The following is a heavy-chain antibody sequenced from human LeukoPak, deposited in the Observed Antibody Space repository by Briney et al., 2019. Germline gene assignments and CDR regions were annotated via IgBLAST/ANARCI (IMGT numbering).Heavy chain of an antibody. CDR3: AKPLTSYSSGFSDVFDV. J-gene: IGHJ3*01. D-gene: IGHD5-18*01. CDR1: GFTFGIYA. V-gene: IGHV3-64*02. Sequence: SGGSLRLSCAASGFTFGIYAMHWVRQAPGKGLEHDSTITTNGGNTYYADSVKGRFTISRDNSKDTLFLQMGSLRAEDMAVYYCAKPLTSYSSGFSDVFDVWGHGSMVTVSS. CDR2: ITTNGGNT.